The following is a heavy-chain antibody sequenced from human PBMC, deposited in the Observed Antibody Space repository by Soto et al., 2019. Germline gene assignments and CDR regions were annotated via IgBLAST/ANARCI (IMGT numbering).Heavy chain of an antibody. Sequence: PGGSLRLSCAASGFTFSNAWMSWVRQAPGKGLEWVGRIKSKTDGGTTDYAAPVKGRFTISRDDSKNTLYLQMNSLKTEDTAVYYCTTDFPFMITFGEGHPTWGQGTLGTVSS. CDR1: GFTFSNAW. J-gene: IGHJ5*02. CDR2: IKSKTDGGTT. V-gene: IGHV3-15*01. CDR3: TTDFPFMITFGEGHPT. D-gene: IGHD3-16*01.